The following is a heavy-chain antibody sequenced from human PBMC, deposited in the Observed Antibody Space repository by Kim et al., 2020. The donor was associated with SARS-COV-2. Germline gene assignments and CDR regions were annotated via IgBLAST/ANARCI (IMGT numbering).Heavy chain of an antibody. Sequence: SETLSLTCTVSGGSISSSSYYWGWIRQPPGKGLEWIGSIYYSGSTYYNPSLKSRVTISVDTSKNQFSLKLSSVTAADTAVYYCASLESSSWLGYYYYGMDVWGQGTTVTVSS. CDR1: GGSISSSSYY. J-gene: IGHJ6*02. CDR2: IYYSGST. V-gene: IGHV4-39*01. D-gene: IGHD6-13*01. CDR3: ASLESSSWLGYYYYGMDV.